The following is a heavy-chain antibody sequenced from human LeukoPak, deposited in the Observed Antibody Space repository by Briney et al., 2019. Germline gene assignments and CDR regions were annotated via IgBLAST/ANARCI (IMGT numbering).Heavy chain of an antibody. CDR2: IKQDGSEK. V-gene: IGHV3-7*01. CDR3: AREIGTFWSGYYSGVGYFDY. CDR1: GFTFSSYW. Sequence: GGSLRLSCAASGFTFSSYWMSWVRQAPGKGLEWVANIKQDGSEKYYVDSVKGRFTISRDNAKNSLYLQMNSLRAEDTAVYYCAREIGTFWSGYYSGVGYFDYWGQGTLVTVSS. J-gene: IGHJ4*02. D-gene: IGHD3-3*01.